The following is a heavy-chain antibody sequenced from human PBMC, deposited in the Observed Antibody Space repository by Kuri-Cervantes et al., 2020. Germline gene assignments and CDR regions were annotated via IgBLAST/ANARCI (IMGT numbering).Heavy chain of an antibody. Sequence: GESLKISCAASGFTFSSYGMHWVRQAPGKGLEWVGRIKSKTDGGTTDYAAPVKGRFTISRDDSKNTLYLQMNSLKTEDTAVYYCTTDRFPPSSFFWGQGTMVTVSS. J-gene: IGHJ3*01. CDR3: TTDRFPPSSFF. CDR2: IKSKTDGGTT. CDR1: GFTFSSYG. V-gene: IGHV3-15*01. D-gene: IGHD3-3*01.